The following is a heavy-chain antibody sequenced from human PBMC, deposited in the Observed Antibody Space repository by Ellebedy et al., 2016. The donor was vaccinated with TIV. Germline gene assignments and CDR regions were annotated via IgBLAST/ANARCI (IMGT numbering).Heavy chain of an antibody. J-gene: IGHJ4*02. CDR2: IYPGDSDT. D-gene: IGHD3-22*01. CDR3: ARQLDYYDSSGYSNYYFDY. V-gene: IGHV5-51*06. Sequence: GGSLRLSCKGSGYSFTSYWIGWVRQMPGKGLEWMGIIYPGDSDTRYSPSFQGQVTISADKSISTAYLQWSSLKASDTAMYYCARQLDYYDSSGYSNYYFDYWGQGTLVTVSS. CDR1: GYSFTSYW.